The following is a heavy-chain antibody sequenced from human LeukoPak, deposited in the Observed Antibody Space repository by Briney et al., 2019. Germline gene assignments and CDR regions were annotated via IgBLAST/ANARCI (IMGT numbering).Heavy chain of an antibody. D-gene: IGHD3-3*01. V-gene: IGHV3-30*03. J-gene: IGHJ3*02. Sequence: PGGSLRLSCAASGFTFSRFGMNWVRQAPGKGLEGVAVISYDGSNKYYVDSVKGRFTISRDNSKNTLYLQMDSLRAEDTAVYYCARDRRVLRFLEWLARGDAFDIWGQGTMVTVSS. CDR2: ISYDGSNK. CDR3: ARDRRVLRFLEWLARGDAFDI. CDR1: GFTFSRFG.